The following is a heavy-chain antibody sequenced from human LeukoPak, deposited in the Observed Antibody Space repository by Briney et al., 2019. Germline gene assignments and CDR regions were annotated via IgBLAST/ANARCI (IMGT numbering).Heavy chain of an antibody. D-gene: IGHD3-22*01. Sequence: PSETLSLTCAVYGGSFSGYYWSWIRQPPGKGLEWIGYIYHSGSTYYNPSLKSRVTISVDRSKNQFSLKLSSVTAADTAVYYCARGDYYYDSSGYPRRYFQHWGQGTLVTVSS. CDR2: IYHSGST. CDR3: ARGDYYYDSSGYPRRYFQH. J-gene: IGHJ1*01. V-gene: IGHV4-34*01. CDR1: GGSFSGYY.